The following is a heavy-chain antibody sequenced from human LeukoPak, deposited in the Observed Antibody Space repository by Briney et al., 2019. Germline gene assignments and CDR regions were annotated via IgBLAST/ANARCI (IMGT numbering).Heavy chain of an antibody. Sequence: SETLSLTCTVSGGSMRSYFWTWVRQPAGKGLEWIGRHSGMGTAYSHPSLGSRITISLDTSNNHFSLKVISVTDADTAVYYCARGTEMTKTSGYYSFDYWGQGTVVSVSS. V-gene: IGHV4-4*07. CDR1: GGSMRSYF. D-gene: IGHD3-9*01. CDR3: ARGTEMTKTSGYYSFDY. J-gene: IGHJ4*02. CDR2: HSGMGTA.